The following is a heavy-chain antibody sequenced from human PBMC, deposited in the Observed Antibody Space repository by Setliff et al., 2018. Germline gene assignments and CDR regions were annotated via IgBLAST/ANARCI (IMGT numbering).Heavy chain of an antibody. Sequence: GGSLRLSCTASGFTFNKAWMSWVRQAPGKGLEWVGRSKGQSDDGATDYSAPVEGRFTLSRDNSNSEVCLQMDSLRAEDTAVYYCARDQARWLVAAGTFDYWGLGALVTVS. CDR3: ARDQARWLVAAGTFDY. J-gene: IGHJ4*02. CDR1: GFTFNKAW. V-gene: IGHV3-15*01. D-gene: IGHD1-1*01. CDR2: SKGQSDDGAT.